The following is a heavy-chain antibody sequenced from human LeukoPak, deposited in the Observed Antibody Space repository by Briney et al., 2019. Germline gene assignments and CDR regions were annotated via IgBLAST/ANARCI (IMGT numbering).Heavy chain of an antibody. V-gene: IGHV4-59*01. J-gene: IGHJ6*03. D-gene: IGHD3/OR15-3a*01. Sequence: SSETLSLTCTVSGDSITSYFWSWIRQPPGKGLEWVGYIFYSGITNYNPSLKSRVTISVDTSKNQFSLKLSSVTAADTAVYYCARARLSRPNWTYYYYYMDVWGKGTTVTISS. CDR1: GDSITSYF. CDR3: ARARLSRPNWTYYYYYMDV. CDR2: IFYSGIT.